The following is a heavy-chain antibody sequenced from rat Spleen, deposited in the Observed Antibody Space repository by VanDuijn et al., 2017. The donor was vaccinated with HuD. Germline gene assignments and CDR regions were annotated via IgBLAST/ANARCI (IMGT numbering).Heavy chain of an antibody. CDR1: GFTFSDYA. CDR2: IIYDGSTT. J-gene: IGHJ3*01. Sequence: EVQLVESDGGLVQPGRSLKLSCAASGFTFSDYAMAWVRQAPKKGLEWVATIIYDGSTTYHRDSVKGRFTISRDNAKSTLHLQMDSLRSEDTATDYCARQDTSGYSNWFTYWGQGTLVTVSS. CDR3: ARQDTSGYSNWFTY. V-gene: IGHV5-17*01. D-gene: IGHD4-3*01.